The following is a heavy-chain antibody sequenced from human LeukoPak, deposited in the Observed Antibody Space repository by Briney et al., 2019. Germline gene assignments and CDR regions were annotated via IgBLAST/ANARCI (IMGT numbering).Heavy chain of an antibody. Sequence: GESLKISCEASGYNFSNCLIGWVRQMPGKGLEWVGIIYPGDSDTRYGPSFQGQVTISADKSISTAYLQWSSLKASDTAMYYWARHGGGGSGGNSGFDYWGQGTLVTVSS. CDR3: ARHGGGGSGGNSGFDY. CDR2: IYPGDSDT. V-gene: IGHV5-51*01. D-gene: IGHD4-23*01. CDR1: GYNFSNCL. J-gene: IGHJ4*02.